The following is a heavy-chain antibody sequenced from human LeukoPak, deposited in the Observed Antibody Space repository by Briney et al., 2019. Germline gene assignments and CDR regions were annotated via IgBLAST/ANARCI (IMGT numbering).Heavy chain of an antibody. CDR1: GFTFTSYA. CDR3: AKGSDWNDGFFAY. J-gene: IGHJ4*02. V-gene: IGHV3-23*01. CDR2: ISGGGGST. Sequence: GGSLRLSCAASGFTFTSYAMSWVRQTPGKGLDWVSTISGGGGSTYYADSVKGRFTISKDIFGTTLFLQIDRLGAEDTALYYCAKGSDWNDGFFAYWGQGTLVTVSS. D-gene: IGHD1-1*01.